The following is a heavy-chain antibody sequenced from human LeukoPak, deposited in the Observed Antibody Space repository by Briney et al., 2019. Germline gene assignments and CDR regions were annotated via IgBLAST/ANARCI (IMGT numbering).Heavy chain of an antibody. V-gene: IGHV3-23*01. J-gene: IGHJ3*02. D-gene: IGHD6-19*01. CDR3: ARVSSSGWITDAFDI. Sequence: PGGSLRLSCAASGFTFSSYAMSWVRQAPGKGLEWVSAISGSGGSTYYADSVKGRFTISRDNSKNTLYLQMNSLRAEDTAVYYCARVSSSGWITDAFDIWGQGTMVTVSS. CDR1: GFTFSSYA. CDR2: ISGSGGST.